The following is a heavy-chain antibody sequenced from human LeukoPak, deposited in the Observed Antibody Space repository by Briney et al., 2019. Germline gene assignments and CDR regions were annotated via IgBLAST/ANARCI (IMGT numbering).Heavy chain of an antibody. CDR3: AKREYYYDSSGDNWFDP. Sequence: PGGSLRLSCAASGFTFSSYDMSWVRQAPGKGLEWVSAISGSGGSTYYADSVKGRFTISRDNSKNTLYLQMNSLRAEDTAVYYCAKREYYYDSSGDNWFDPWGQGTLVTVSS. J-gene: IGHJ5*02. CDR1: GFTFSSYD. CDR2: ISGSGGST. V-gene: IGHV3-23*01. D-gene: IGHD3-22*01.